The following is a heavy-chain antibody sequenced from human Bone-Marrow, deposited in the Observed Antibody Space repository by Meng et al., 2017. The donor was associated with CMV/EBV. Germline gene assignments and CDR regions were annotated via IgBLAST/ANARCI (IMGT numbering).Heavy chain of an antibody. CDR1: GGSISSSSYY. J-gene: IGHJ5*02. CDR2: IYYSGST. V-gene: IGHV4-39*07. CDR3: ARDVRDRFDP. Sequence: SQTLSLTCTVSGGSISSSSYYWGWIRQPPGKGLEWIGSIYYSGSTYYNPSLKSRVTISVDTSKNQFSLKLSSVTAADTAVYYCARDVRDRFDPWGQGTRVTCSS.